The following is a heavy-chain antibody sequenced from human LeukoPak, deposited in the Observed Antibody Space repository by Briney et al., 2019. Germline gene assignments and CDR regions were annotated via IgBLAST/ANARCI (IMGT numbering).Heavy chain of an antibody. CDR2: ISSDGNNK. CDR1: GFTFSTSS. Sequence: GGSLRLSCAASGFTFSTSSMHWVRQTPGKGLDWVALISSDGNNKYYANSVKGRFTISRDNSKNTLYLQMNSLRAEDTAVYYCARALDTATNWFDPWGQGTLVTVSS. CDR3: ARALDTATNWFDP. J-gene: IGHJ5*02. V-gene: IGHV3-30-3*01. D-gene: IGHD5-18*01.